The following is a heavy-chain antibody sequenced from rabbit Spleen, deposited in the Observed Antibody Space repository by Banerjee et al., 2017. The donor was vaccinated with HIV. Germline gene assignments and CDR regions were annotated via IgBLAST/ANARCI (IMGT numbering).Heavy chain of an antibody. J-gene: IGHJ6*01. CDR1: GVSFSDKDV. CDR2: INTITGKS. CDR3: ARDSGTSFSTYGMDL. Sequence: EQLEESGGGLVKPEGSLTLTCKASGVSFSDKDVMCWVRQAPGKGLEWIACINTITGKSVYASWAKGRFIMSRTSSTTVTLQMTSLTAADTATYFCARDSGTSFSTYGMDLWGQGTLVTVS. V-gene: IGHV1S45*01. D-gene: IGHD8-1*01.